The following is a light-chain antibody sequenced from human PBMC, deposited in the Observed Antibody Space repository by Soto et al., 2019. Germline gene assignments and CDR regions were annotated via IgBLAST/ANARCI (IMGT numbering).Light chain of an antibody. CDR2: GAS. CDR1: QSVSSN. CDR3: QQYNNGPFPTT. V-gene: IGKV3-15*01. J-gene: IGKJ5*01. Sequence: EIVMTQSPVSLSVSPGERVTLSCRASQSVSSNLAWYQQKLGQAPRLLIYGASTRAADVPARFSGSGSGTEFTLTISSLQSEDFAVYYCQQYNNGPFPTTFGQGTRLEI.